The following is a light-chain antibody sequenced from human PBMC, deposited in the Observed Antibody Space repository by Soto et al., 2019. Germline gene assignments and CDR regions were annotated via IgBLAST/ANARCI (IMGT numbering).Light chain of an antibody. CDR1: SSDIGGYNY. CDR3: SSYAGSNNLV. CDR2: GVS. V-gene: IGLV2-8*01. J-gene: IGLJ2*01. Sequence: QSALTQPPSASGSPGQSVTISCTGASSDIGGYNYVSWYQQHPGKAPKLLIYGVSKRPSGVPDRFSGFKSGNTASLTVSGLQAEDEADYYCSSYAGSNNLVFGGGTKLTVL.